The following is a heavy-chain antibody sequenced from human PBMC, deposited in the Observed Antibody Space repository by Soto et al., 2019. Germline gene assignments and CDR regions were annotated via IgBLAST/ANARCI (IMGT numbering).Heavy chain of an antibody. V-gene: IGHV4-34*01. J-gene: IGHJ1*01. D-gene: IGHD3-10*01. CDR3: ARDRAMYYYGSGSYSSVEYFQY. Sequence: QVQLQQWGAGLLKPWETLSLTCAVYGGSFSGYYWSWMRQPPGKGLEWIGEINRSGSTNYNPSLKSRVTISVDTSKNQFFLKLSSVTAADTAVYYCARDRAMYYYGSGSYSSVEYFQYWGQGTLVTVSS. CDR1: GGSFSGYY. CDR2: INRSGST.